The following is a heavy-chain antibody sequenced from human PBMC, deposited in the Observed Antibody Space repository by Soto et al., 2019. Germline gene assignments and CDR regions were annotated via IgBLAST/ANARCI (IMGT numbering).Heavy chain of an antibody. V-gene: IGHV1-46*01. Sequence: QVQLVQSGAEVKKPGASVKVSCKASGYTFTSYYMHWVRQAPGQGLEWMGIINPSGGSTSYAQKFQGRVTMTRYTSTSTVYMELSSLRSEDTAVYYCARGGCSSISCYVDYDAFDIWGQGTMVTVSS. J-gene: IGHJ3*02. CDR2: INPSGGST. D-gene: IGHD2-2*01. CDR1: GYTFTSYY. CDR3: ARGGCSSISCYVDYDAFDI.